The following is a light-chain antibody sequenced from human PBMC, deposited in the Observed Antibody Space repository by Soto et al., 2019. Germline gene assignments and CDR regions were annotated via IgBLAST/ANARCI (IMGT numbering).Light chain of an antibody. J-gene: IGLJ2*01. CDR2: DNN. CDR3: GTWDSSLSAGV. V-gene: IGLV1-51*01. Sequence: SVLTQALSGSAPPGQKVIISCSGSSSNISNNYVSWYQQLPGTAPKLLIYDNNKRPSGIPDRFSGSKSGTSATLGITGLQTGDEADYYCGTWDSSLSAGVFGGGTKVTVL. CDR1: SSNISNNY.